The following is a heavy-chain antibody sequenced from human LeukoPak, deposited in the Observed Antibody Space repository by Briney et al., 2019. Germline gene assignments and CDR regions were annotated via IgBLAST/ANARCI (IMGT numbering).Heavy chain of an antibody. CDR3: ARDEGYVDY. Sequence: GGSLRLSCAASGFTFSSYNMNRVRQAPGKGLEWVSYISSGTSTINYADSVKGRFTISRDNAKNSLYLQMNSLRADDTAVYYCARDEGYVDYWGQGTLVTVSS. CDR1: GFTFSSYN. CDR2: ISSGTSTI. V-gene: IGHV3-48*01. J-gene: IGHJ4*02.